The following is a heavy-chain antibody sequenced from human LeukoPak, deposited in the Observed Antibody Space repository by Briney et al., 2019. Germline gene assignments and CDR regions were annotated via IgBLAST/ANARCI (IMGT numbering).Heavy chain of an antibody. J-gene: IGHJ6*03. CDR1: GFTFSYAW. V-gene: IGHV3-48*01. D-gene: IGHD3-10*01. Sequence: GGSLRLSCAASGFTFSYAWMNWVRQAPGKGLEWVSYITSSSSTMYYADSVKGRFTISRDNAKNSLYLQMKSLRAEDTAVYYCAREGYYGSGLYYYYYMDVWGKGTTVTVSS. CDR2: ITSSSSTM. CDR3: AREGYYGSGLYYYYYMDV.